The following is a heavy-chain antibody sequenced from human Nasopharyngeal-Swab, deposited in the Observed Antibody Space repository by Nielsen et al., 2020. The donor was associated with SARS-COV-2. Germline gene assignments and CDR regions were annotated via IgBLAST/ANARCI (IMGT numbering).Heavy chain of an antibody. CDR2: INHNERT. Sequence: GSLRLSCAVSGVSFNGFYWNWIRQPPGKGLEWIGEINHNERTNYNPSLKSRVTMSVDTSTNQVSLKLNSLTATDTAVYYCARAGRVGDAYTGLDVWGQGTTVTVSS. CDR1: GVSFNGFY. J-gene: IGHJ6*02. D-gene: IGHD5-24*01. CDR3: ARAGRVGDAYTGLDV. V-gene: IGHV4-34*01.